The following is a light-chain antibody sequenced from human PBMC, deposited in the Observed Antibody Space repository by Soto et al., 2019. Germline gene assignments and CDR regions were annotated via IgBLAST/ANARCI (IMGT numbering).Light chain of an antibody. CDR1: SSDVGAYDY. V-gene: IGLV2-11*01. Sequence: QSALTQPRSVSESPGQSVTISCTGTSSDVGAYDYVSWYQQHPGKVPKLMIYDVNKRPSGVPHRFSGSKSGKTAVLTISGLQAEDEADYYCLSFAGSYEVFGGGTKLTVL. J-gene: IGLJ2*01. CDR2: DVN. CDR3: LSFAGSYEV.